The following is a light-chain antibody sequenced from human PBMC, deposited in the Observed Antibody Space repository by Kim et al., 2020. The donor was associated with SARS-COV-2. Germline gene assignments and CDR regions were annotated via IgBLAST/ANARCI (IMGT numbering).Light chain of an antibody. CDR1: KLGDKY. CDR3: QVWDSSTSV. CDR2: QDS. V-gene: IGLV3-1*01. Sequence: SYELTQPPSVSVSPGQTASITCSGDKLGDKYACWYQQKPGQSPVLVIYQDSKRPSGIPERFSGSNSGNTATLTISRTQAVDEADYYCQVWDSSTSVFGAGTKVTGL. J-gene: IGLJ1*01.